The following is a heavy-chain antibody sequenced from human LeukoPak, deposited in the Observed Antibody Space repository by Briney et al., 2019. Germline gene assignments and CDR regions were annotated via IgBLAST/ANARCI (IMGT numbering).Heavy chain of an antibody. CDR3: ARGKAWFDP. CDR2: IYYSGST. Sequence: SETLSLTCTVSGGSISSYYWSWIRQPPGKGLEWIGYIYYSGSTNYNPSLKSRVTISVDTSKNQFSLNLTSVTAADTAVYYCARGKAWFDPWGQGTLVTVSS. V-gene: IGHV4-59*01. J-gene: IGHJ5*02. CDR1: GGSISSYY.